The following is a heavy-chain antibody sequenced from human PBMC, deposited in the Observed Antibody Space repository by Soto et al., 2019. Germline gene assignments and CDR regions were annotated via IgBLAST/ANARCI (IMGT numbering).Heavy chain of an antibody. D-gene: IGHD5-12*01. V-gene: IGHV3-11*01. J-gene: IGHJ3*02. CDR1: GFTFSEYY. Sequence: PWGSLRLSCAASGFTFSEYYMSWIRQAPGKGLEWVSYISSSGSTIYYADSVKGRFTISRDNAKNSLYLQMNSLRAEDTAVYYCASHYSGYVLDAFDIWGQGTMVTVS. CDR2: ISSSGSTI. CDR3: ASHYSGYVLDAFDI.